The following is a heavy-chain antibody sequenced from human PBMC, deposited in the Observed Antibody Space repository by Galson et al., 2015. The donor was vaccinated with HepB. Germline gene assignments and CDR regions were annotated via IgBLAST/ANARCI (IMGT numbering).Heavy chain of an antibody. J-gene: IGHJ6*02. CDR1: GYTLTELS. D-gene: IGHD4-11*01. CDR2: FDPEDGET. CDR3: ATRDTVTTIGTLSNYYYYGMDV. V-gene: IGHV1-24*01. Sequence: SVKVSCKVSGYTLTELSMHWVRQAPGKGLEWMGGFDPEDGETIYAQKFQGRVTMTEDTSTDTAYMELSSLRSEDTAVYYCATRDTVTTIGTLSNYYYYGMDVWGQGTTVTVSS.